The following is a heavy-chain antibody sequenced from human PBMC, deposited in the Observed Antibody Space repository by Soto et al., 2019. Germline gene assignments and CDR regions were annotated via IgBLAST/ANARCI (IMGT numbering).Heavy chain of an antibody. V-gene: IGHV3-30*18. J-gene: IGHJ5*02. CDR2: ISYDGSNE. D-gene: IGHD6-19*01. Sequence: GGSLRLSCAASGFTFNTYGMHWVRQAPGKGLEWVAFISYDGSNEYYADSVKGRFTVSRDNSKNTMFLQMNSLRGEDAAVYYCAKSLAVAAGWFDPWGQGALVTVSS. CDR3: AKSLAVAAGWFDP. CDR1: GFTFNTYG.